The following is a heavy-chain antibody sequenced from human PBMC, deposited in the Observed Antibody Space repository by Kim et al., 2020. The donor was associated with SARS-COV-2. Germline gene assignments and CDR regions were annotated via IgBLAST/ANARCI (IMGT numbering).Heavy chain of an antibody. V-gene: IGHV1-69*01. Sequence: AQKFQGRVTMTADESTSTAYMELSSLRSEDTAVYYCANLYDSSGYYDEDYWGQGTLVTVSS. CDR3: ANLYDSSGYYDEDY. J-gene: IGHJ4*02. D-gene: IGHD3-22*01.